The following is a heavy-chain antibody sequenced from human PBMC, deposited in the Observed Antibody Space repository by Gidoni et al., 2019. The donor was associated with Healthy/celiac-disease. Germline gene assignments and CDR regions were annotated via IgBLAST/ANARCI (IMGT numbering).Heavy chain of an antibody. Sequence: NPSLKSRVTISVDTSKNQFSLKLSSVTAADTAVYYCARQVMGGPEHYYFDYWGQGTLVTVSS. CDR3: ARQVMGGPEHYYFDY. V-gene: IGHV4-39*01. J-gene: IGHJ4*02. D-gene: IGHD2-15*01.